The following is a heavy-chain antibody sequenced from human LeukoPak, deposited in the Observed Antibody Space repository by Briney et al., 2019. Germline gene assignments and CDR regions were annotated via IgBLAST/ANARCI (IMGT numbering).Heavy chain of an antibody. D-gene: IGHD6-19*01. V-gene: IGHV3-23*01. CDR3: AKLKQWQPQRYFFEN. Sequence: GGSLRLSCSASAFTFSSYAMRWLRQAPRQGLQPVSTFSGASSISYADEVRGRVSSSRDNSNNTLYLQMNGLRAEDTAVYYCAKLKQWQPQRYFFENWGQGALVTVAS. J-gene: IGHJ4*02. CDR1: AFTFSSYA. CDR2: FSGASSI.